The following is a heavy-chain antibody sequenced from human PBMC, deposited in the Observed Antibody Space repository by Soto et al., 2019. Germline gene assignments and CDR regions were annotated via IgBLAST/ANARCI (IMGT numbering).Heavy chain of an antibody. CDR2: ISSSSYI. J-gene: IGHJ3*02. CDR3: ARGQYYDSIDAFDI. V-gene: IGHV3-21*01. Sequence: GGSLRLSCAASGFTFSSYSMNWVRQAPGKGLEWVSSISSSSYIYYADSVKGRFTISRDNAKNSLYLQMNSLRAEDTVVYYCARGQYYDSIDAFDIWGQGTMVTVSS. CDR1: GFTFSSYS. D-gene: IGHD3-22*01.